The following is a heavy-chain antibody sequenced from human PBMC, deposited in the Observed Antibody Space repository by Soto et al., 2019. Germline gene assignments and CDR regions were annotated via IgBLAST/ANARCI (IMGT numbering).Heavy chain of an antibody. CDR3: ARDAKEIQLVLISSHFDY. J-gene: IGHJ4*02. CDR2: IWYDGSNK. CDR1: GFTFSSYG. V-gene: IGHV3-33*01. Sequence: GGSLRLSCAASGFTFSSYGMHWVRQAPGKGLEWVAVIWYDGSNKYYSDSVKGRFTISRDNSKNSLYLHMNRLRAEDTAVYYCARDAKEIQLVLISSHFDYWGQGTLVTVSS. D-gene: IGHD5-18*01.